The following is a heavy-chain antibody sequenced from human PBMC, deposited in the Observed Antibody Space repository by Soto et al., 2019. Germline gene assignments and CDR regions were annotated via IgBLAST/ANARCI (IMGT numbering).Heavy chain of an antibody. CDR1: GGSISSYY. J-gene: IGHJ4*02. Sequence: QVQLQESGPGLVKPSETLSLTCTVSGGSISSYYWSWIRQPPGKGLEWIGYIYYSGGTNYNPSLGVRVTLTVDTSKNQFSPKLSSVTPADTAVYYCARDGYSSGAFDYWGQGTQVTASS. CDR2: IYYSGGT. D-gene: IGHD6-19*01. V-gene: IGHV4-59*01. CDR3: ARDGYSSGAFDY.